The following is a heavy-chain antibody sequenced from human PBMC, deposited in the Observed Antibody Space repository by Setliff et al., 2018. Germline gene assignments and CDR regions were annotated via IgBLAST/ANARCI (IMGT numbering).Heavy chain of an antibody. CDR3: ARAGLAAAGRKGVFDH. V-gene: IGHV1-46*01. D-gene: IGHD6-25*01. CDR1: GYSFTSHY. CDR2: INPGGLSS. Sequence: ASVKVSCKTSGYSFTSHYMHWVRQAPGQGLEWMGIINPGGLSSSSTQKFEGRVTVTRDTSTSTVYMELNSLTSDDTAVYYCARAGLAAAGRKGVFDHWGQGTLVT. J-gene: IGHJ4*02.